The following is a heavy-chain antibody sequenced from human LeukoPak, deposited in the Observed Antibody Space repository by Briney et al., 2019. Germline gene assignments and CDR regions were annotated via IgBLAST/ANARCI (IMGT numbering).Heavy chain of an antibody. D-gene: IGHD2-15*01. CDR1: GFTFHNYG. CDR2: IWYDGSNT. Sequence: GGSLRLSCAASGFTFHNYGMHWVRQAPGKGLEWVALIWYDGSNTYYADSVKGRFTISRENSNNTLYLQMNRLRAEDTAVYYCARHQQRFSCGGTCYLGFEYWGQGILVTVSS. CDR3: ARHQQRFSCGGTCYLGFEY. J-gene: IGHJ4*02. V-gene: IGHV3-33*01.